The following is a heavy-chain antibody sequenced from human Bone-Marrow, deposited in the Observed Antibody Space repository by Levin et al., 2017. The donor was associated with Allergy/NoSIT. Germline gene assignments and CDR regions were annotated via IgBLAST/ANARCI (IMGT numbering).Heavy chain of an antibody. CDR3: ARTVVGVVISSDFYFGMDV. CDR2: ISYDGSKS. Sequence: GGSLRLSCVASGFTFSFYAMHWVRQAPGKGLEWVAVISYDGSKSYYTDSVKGRFTISRDNSKNTLYVQMDSLRPEDTAVYFCARTVVGVVISSDFYFGMDVWGQGTTVTVSS. CDR1: GFTFSFYA. V-gene: IGHV3-30-3*01. D-gene: IGHD3-3*01. J-gene: IGHJ6*02.